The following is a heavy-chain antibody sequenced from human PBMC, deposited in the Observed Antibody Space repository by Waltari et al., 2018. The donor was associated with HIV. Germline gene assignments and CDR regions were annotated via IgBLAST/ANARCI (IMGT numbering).Heavy chain of an antibody. CDR2: IKGDGSIT. V-gene: IGHV3-74*01. CDR3: ARREATVVRGVYYYGMDV. CDR1: GFTFRSYW. D-gene: IGHD3-10*01. Sequence: EVQLVESGGGLVQPGGSLRLSCAASGFTFRSYWMHWVRQAPGKGLVGGSRIKGDGSITGYACSVKGRFTISRDNAKNRLYLEMNSRRAGDTAVYYCARREATVVRGVYYYGMDVWGQGTTFTVSS. J-gene: IGHJ6*02.